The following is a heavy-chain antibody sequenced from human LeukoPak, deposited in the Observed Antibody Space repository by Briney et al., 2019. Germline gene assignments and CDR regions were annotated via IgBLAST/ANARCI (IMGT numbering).Heavy chain of an antibody. CDR1: GFTFSTYT. CDR2: ISSIGST. D-gene: IGHD2-21*02. CDR3: ASGYCGGACQLGGVDM. V-gene: IGHV3-21*04. J-gene: IGHJ3*02. Sequence: PGGSLRLSCAASGFTFSTYTMNWVRQAPGKGLEWVSSISSIGSTYYADSVKGRFTISRDNSKNTLYLQMNSLRAEDTAVYYCASGYCGGACQLGGVDMWGQGTMVTVSS.